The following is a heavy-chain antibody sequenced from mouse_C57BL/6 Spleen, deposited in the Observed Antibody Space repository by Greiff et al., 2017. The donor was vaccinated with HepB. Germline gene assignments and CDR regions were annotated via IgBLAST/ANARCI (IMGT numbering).Heavy chain of an antibody. V-gene: IGHV1-55*01. Sequence: QVQLQQSGAELVKPGASVKMSCKASGYTFTSYWITWVKQRPGQGLEWIGDIYPGSGSTNYNEKFKSKATLTVDTSSSTAYMQLSSLTSEDYAVYYCARRVDGYLYAMDYWGQGTSVTVSS. J-gene: IGHJ4*01. D-gene: IGHD2-3*01. CDR1: GYTFTSYW. CDR2: IYPGSGST. CDR3: ARRVDGYLYAMDY.